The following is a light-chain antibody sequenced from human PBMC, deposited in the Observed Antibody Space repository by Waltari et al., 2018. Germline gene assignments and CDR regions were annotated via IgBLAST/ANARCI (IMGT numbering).Light chain of an antibody. V-gene: IGKV6-21*01. CDR2: YAS. CDR1: QEILTS. Sequence: EIVLTQSPDFQSVTPKEKVTITCRASQEILTSLHWYQQKPDQSPKLLIKYASESFSVVPSRFSGSGSGTHFTLTINSLEAEDAATYYCQQSRSFPLTFGGGTKVEIK. CDR3: QQSRSFPLT. J-gene: IGKJ4*01.